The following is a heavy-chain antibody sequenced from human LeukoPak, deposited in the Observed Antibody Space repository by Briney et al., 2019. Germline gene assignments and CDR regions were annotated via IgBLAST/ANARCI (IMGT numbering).Heavy chain of an antibody. CDR2: IYHSGST. J-gene: IGHJ4*02. V-gene: IGHV4-30-2*05. CDR1: SGSITSGAYS. Sequence: PSETLSLTCAVSSGSITSGAYSWNWIRQPPGKGLEWIGYIYHSGSTYYNPSLKSRVTISVDTSKNQFSLKLSSVTAADTAVYYCARAGYSYGFHFDYWGQGTLVTVSS. D-gene: IGHD5-18*01. CDR3: ARAGYSYGFHFDY.